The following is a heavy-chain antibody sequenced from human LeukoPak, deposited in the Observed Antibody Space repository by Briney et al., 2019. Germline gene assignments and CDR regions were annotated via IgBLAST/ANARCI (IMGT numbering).Heavy chain of an antibody. CDR1: GGSISSSSYY. J-gene: IGHJ5*02. Sequence: SETLSLTCTVSGGSISSSSYYWGWIRQPPGKGLEWIGSIYYSGSTYYNSSLKSRVTISVDTSKNQFSLKLSSVTAADTAVYYCATSGGPLNWFDPWGQGTLVTVSS. CDR3: ATSGGPLNWFDP. V-gene: IGHV4-39*07. CDR2: IYYSGST.